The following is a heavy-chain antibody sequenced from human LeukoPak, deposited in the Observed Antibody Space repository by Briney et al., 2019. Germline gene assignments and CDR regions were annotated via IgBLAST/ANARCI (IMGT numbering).Heavy chain of an antibody. J-gene: IGHJ6*03. Sequence: SGTLSLTCAVSGGSISSSNWWSWVRQPPGKGLEWIGEINHSGSVNYDPSLKSRVTISVDTSKSQFSLKLTSVTAADTAVYYCARHLGATTLYSNYYMDFWGKGTPVTVSS. CDR1: GGSISSSNW. CDR2: INHSGSV. CDR3: ARHLGATTLYSNYYMDF. D-gene: IGHD1-26*01. V-gene: IGHV4-4*02.